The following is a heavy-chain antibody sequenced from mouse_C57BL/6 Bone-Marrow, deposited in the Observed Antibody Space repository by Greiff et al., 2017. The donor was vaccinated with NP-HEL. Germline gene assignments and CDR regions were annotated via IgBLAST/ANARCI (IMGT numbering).Heavy chain of an antibody. D-gene: IGHD2-3*01. CDR2: INSDGGST. J-gene: IGHJ1*03. Sequence: VQLKQSGGGLVQPGESLKLSCESNEYEFPSHDMSWVRKTPEKRLELVAAINSDGGSTYYPDTMERRFIISRDNTKKTLYLQMSSLRSEDTALYYCARLVGYYPYWYFDVWGTGTTVTVSS. CDR3: ARLVGYYPYWYFDV. CDR1: EYEFPSHD. V-gene: IGHV5-2*01.